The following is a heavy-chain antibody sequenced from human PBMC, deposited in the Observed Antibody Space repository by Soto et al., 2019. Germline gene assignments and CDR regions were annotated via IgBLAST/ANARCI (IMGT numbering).Heavy chain of an antibody. CDR2: MSGAGRSS. CDR3: AKGPIFGVENIYDY. V-gene: IGHV3-23*01. CDR1: GFPFSFYA. J-gene: IGHJ4*02. Sequence: DVQLLESGGDLVQPGGSLSLSWAAFGFPFSFYAMSWVRQAPGKGLGWVSSMSGAGRSSYDADSVKGRFTIARDNSKNTLYLQMNNLRAEDTALYYCAKGPIFGVENIYDYWGQGTLVTVSS. D-gene: IGHD3-3*01.